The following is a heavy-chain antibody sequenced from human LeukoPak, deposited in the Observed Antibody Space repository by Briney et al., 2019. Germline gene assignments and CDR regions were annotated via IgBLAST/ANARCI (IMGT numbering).Heavy chain of an antibody. D-gene: IGHD2-2*01. CDR3: ARNFQYTDLPGY. J-gene: IGHJ4*02. CDR2: INHSGST. CDR1: GGSFTGYY. Sequence: SDTLSLTCAVYGGSFTGYYWSWIRQPPPKELQWIGEINHSGSTNYNPSLKSQVTISVDTSKNQFSLKLSSVTAADTAVYYCARNFQYTDLPGYWGQGTLVTVSS. V-gene: IGHV4-34*01.